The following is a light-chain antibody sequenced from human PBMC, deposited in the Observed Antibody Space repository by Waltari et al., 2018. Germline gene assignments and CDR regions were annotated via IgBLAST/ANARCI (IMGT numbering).Light chain of an antibody. V-gene: IGKV1-27*01. CDR2: AAS. CDR3: QQRSNWPPHT. J-gene: IGKJ2*01. CDR1: RGISNY. Sequence: DIQMTQSPSSLSASVGDRVTITCLARRGISNYLAWYQQKPGKVPKLLIYAASNLQSGVPSRFSGSGSGTDFTLTISSLQPEDVATYYCQQRSNWPPHTFGQGTKLEIK.